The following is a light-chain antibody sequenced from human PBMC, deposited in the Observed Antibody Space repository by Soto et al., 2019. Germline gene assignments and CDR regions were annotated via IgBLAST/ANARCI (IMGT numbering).Light chain of an antibody. CDR1: QALLHITGETF. CDR2: EVS. Sequence: MTQSPLYLSVPPGQPASISCKSSQALLHITGETFLFWYLQKPGQSPQLLIYEVSTRVSGVPDRFSGSGSGTDFTLEISRVETDDVGIYYCMQSTQLPPTFGQGTRLEI. CDR3: MQSTQLPPT. V-gene: IGKV2D-29*02. J-gene: IGKJ5*01.